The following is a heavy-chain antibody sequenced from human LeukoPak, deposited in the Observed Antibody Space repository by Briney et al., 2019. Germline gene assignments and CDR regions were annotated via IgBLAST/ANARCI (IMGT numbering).Heavy chain of an antibody. CDR1: GGSINSY. J-gene: IGHJ6*03. D-gene: IGHD3-10*01. CDR2: ISGSGTI. Sequence: PSETLSLTCTVSGGSINSYWSWIRQPAGKGLEWIGRISGSGTITYNPALQSRLSISIDTSKNQFSLKLSSVTAADTAVYYGARGFGGGLYYYYYMDVWGKGTTVTISS. CDR3: ARGFGGGLYYYYYMDV. V-gene: IGHV4-4*07.